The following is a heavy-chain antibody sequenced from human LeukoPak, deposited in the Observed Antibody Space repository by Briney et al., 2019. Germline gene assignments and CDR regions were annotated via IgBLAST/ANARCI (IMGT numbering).Heavy chain of an antibody. Sequence: GGSLRLSCATSGFTFSDFEMNWVRQAPGKGLEWVSYISGSGSSIYYADSVKGRFTISRDNAKNSLYLQMNSLRAEDTAVYYCARRKGSYYDYWGQGTLVTVSS. D-gene: IGHD1-26*01. J-gene: IGHJ4*02. V-gene: IGHV3-48*03. CDR1: GFTFSDFE. CDR3: ARRKGSYYDY. CDR2: ISGSGSSI.